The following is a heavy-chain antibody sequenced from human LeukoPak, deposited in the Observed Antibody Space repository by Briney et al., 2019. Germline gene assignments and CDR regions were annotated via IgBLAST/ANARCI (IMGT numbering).Heavy chain of an antibody. V-gene: IGHV3-48*03. Sequence: GGSLRLSCAASGFTFSSYEMNWVRQAPGKGLEWVSYISSSGSTIYYADSVKGRFTISRDNAKNSRYLQMNSLRAEDTAVYYCAELGITMIGGVWGKGTTVTISS. J-gene: IGHJ6*04. CDR2: ISSSGSTI. D-gene: IGHD3-10*02. CDR3: AELGITMIGGV. CDR1: GFTFSSYE.